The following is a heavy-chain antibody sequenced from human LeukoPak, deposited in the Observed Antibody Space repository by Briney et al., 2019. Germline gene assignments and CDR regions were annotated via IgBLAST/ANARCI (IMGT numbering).Heavy chain of an antibody. Sequence: GRSLRLSCAASGFTFSDHVMHWVRQAPGMGLEWVAVISKDGSKTFYAGSEEGRFTFSRDNSENTLYLQMNYLKPEDTAVYYCAKDEGTIWNSKNDPFDIWGQGTMVTVSS. CDR1: GFTFSDHV. CDR2: ISKDGSKT. J-gene: IGHJ3*02. D-gene: IGHD1-7*01. V-gene: IGHV3-30*17. CDR3: AKDEGTIWNSKNDPFDI.